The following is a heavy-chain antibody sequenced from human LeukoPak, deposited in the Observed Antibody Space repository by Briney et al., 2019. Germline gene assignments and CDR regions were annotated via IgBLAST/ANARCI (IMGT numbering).Heavy chain of an antibody. V-gene: IGHV4-34*01. D-gene: IGHD3-10*01. CDR2: INHSGST. Sequence: PSETLSLTCAVYGGSFSGYYWSWIRQPPGKGLEWIGEINHSGSTNYNPSLKSRVTISVDTSKNQFSLKLSSVTAADTAVHYCARGGGSALDYWGQGTLVTVSS. CDR1: GGSFSGYY. CDR3: ARGGGSALDY. J-gene: IGHJ4*02.